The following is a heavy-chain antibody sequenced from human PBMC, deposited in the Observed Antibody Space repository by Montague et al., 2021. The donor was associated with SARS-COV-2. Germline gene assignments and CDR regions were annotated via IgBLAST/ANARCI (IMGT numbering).Heavy chain of an antibody. J-gene: IGHJ4*02. CDR3: ARDRQLYNSHSGFDS. D-gene: IGHD3-3*01. V-gene: IGHV4-59*01. CDR2: IFYSGST. CDR1: GSAISTYF. Sequence: SETLSLTCTVSGSAISTYFWSWIRQPPGKGLEWIGYIFYSGSTNYSPSLKSRITISVDTSKSQFSLRLTSMTAADTAIYYCARDRQLYNSHSGFDSWGQGILVTVSS.